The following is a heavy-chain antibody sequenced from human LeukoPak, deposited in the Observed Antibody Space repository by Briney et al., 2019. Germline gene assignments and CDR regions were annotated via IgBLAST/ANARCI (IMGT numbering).Heavy chain of an antibody. Sequence: GASVKVSCKASGYTFTSYDINWVRQAPGQGLEWMGWMNPNSGNTGYAQKFQGRVTMTRNTSISTAYMELSSLRSEDTAVYYCARGRRSSSWYGENWFDPWGQGTLVTVSS. V-gene: IGHV1-8*01. CDR1: GYTFTSYD. CDR2: MNPNSGNT. J-gene: IGHJ5*02. CDR3: ARGRRSSSWYGENWFDP. D-gene: IGHD6-13*01.